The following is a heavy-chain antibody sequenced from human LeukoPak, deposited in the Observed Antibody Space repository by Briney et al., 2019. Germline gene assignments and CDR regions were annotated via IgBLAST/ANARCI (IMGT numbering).Heavy chain of an antibody. Sequence: SETLSLTCTVSGGSISSSSYYWGWIRQPPGKGLEWIGSIYYSGSTYYNPSLKSRVTISVDTSKNQFSLKLSSVTAADTAVYYCARPTYYYDSSGYYHNWFDPWGQGTLVAVSS. D-gene: IGHD3-22*01. CDR2: IYYSGST. V-gene: IGHV4-39*01. CDR3: ARPTYYYDSSGYYHNWFDP. CDR1: GGSISSSSYY. J-gene: IGHJ5*02.